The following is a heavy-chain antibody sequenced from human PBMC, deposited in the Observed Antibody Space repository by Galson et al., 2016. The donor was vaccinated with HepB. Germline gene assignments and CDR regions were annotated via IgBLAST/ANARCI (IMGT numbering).Heavy chain of an antibody. CDR2: ISPYNGNT. J-gene: IGHJ6*02. V-gene: IGHV1-18*01. Sequence: SVKVSCKASGHTFKQYGITWVRQAPGQGLEWMAWISPYNGNTNYAQHLQGRVTVTTDTSTSTAYMELRSLRSDDTAVYYCARHYYYYTVDIWGQGTTVTVSS. CDR1: GHTFKQYG. CDR3: ARHYYYYTVDI.